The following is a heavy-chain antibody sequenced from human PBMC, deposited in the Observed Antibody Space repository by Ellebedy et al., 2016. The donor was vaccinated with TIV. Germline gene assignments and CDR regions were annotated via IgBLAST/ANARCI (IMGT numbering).Heavy chain of an antibody. CDR2: SNPNTGAT. J-gene: IGHJ3*02. Sequence: AASVKVSCKASGYTFTGYYMHWVRQSPGQGLQWMGWSNPNTGATNSAQKFPGRVTMTRDTSITTAYMELSRLRADDTAVYYCAREGVSSAYDQNDAFDIWGQGTMVTVSS. D-gene: IGHD5-12*01. CDR3: AREGVSSAYDQNDAFDI. CDR1: GYTFTGYY. V-gene: IGHV1-2*02.